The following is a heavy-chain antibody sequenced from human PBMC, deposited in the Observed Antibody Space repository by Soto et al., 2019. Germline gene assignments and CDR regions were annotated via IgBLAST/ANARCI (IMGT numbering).Heavy chain of an antibody. CDR3: ARSGSYDYSNYDFDY. V-gene: IGHV4-39*01. CDR2: IYYSGST. CDR1: GGSISSSSYY. J-gene: IGHJ4*02. Sequence: LSLTCTVSGGSISSSSYYWGWIRQPPGKGLEWIGSIYYSGSTYYNPSLKSRVTISVDTSKNQFSLKLSSVTAADTAVYYCARSGSYDYSNYDFDYWGQGTLVTVSS. D-gene: IGHD4-4*01.